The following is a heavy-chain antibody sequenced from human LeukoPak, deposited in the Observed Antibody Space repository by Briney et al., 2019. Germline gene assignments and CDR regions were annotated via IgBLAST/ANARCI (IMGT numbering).Heavy chain of an antibody. D-gene: IGHD3-22*01. Sequence: SETLSLTCTVSGGSISSGDYYWSWIRQPPGKGLEWIGYIYYSGSTYYNPSLKSRVTISVDTSKNQFSLRLSSVTAADTAVYYCARGDYYDSSGHNYYFDYWGQGTLVTVSS. J-gene: IGHJ4*02. CDR2: IYYSGST. V-gene: IGHV4-30-4*01. CDR1: GGSISSGDYY. CDR3: ARGDYYDSSGHNYYFDY.